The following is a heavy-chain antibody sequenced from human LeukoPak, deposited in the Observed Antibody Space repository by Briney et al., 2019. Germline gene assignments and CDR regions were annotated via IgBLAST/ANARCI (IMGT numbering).Heavy chain of an antibody. D-gene: IGHD3-10*01. V-gene: IGHV3-21*01. J-gene: IGHJ4*02. CDR2: ISSSSSYI. CDR1: GFTFSSYS. Sequence: GGSLRLSCAASGFTFSSYSMNWVRQAPGKGLEWVSSISSSSSYIYYADSVKGRFTISRDNAKNSLYLQMNSLRAEDTAVYYCAKDNYYGSGSYYKLPHYFDYWGQGTLVTVSS. CDR3: AKDNYYGSGSYYKLPHYFDY.